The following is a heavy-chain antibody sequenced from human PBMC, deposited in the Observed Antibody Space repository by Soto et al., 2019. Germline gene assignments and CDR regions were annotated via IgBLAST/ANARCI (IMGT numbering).Heavy chain of an antibody. J-gene: IGHJ5*02. CDR2: INSDGSST. V-gene: IGHV3-74*01. CDR3: ARVYISSGPWFDP. CDR1: GFTFSSYW. D-gene: IGHD6-19*01. Sequence: GGSLRLSCEASGFTFSSYWMHWVRQAPGKGLVWVSRINSDGSSTSYADSVKGRFTISRDNAKNTLYLQMNSLRAEDTAVYYCARVYISSGPWFDPWGQGTLVTVSS.